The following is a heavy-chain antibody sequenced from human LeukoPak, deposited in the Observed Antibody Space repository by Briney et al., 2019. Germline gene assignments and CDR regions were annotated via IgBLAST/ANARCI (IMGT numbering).Heavy chain of an antibody. V-gene: IGHV1-18*01. CDR1: GYTFTSYG. D-gene: IGHD6-13*01. CDR2: ISAYNGNT. J-gene: IGHJ4*02. Sequence: ASVKVSCKASGYTFTSYGISWVRQAPGQGLEWMGWISAYNGNTNYAQKLQGRVTMTTDTSTSTAYMELRSLRSDDTAVYYCATEIAAATGGGYYFDYWGQGTLVTVSS. CDR3: ATEIAAATGGGYYFDY.